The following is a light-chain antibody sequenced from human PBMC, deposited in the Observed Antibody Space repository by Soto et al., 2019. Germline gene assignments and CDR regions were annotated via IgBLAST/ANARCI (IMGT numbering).Light chain of an antibody. CDR1: QDIGNW. CDR2: TAS. CDR3: QQYKSYPIT. Sequence: DIQMTQSPSSLSASVGDRFTITCRASQDIGNWLAWFQQKPGKAPRSLIYTASNLHSGVPSRFSGSGSGTDFTLTISGLQSEDSATYYCQQYKSYPITFGQGTRLEI. J-gene: IGKJ5*01. V-gene: IGKV1D-16*01.